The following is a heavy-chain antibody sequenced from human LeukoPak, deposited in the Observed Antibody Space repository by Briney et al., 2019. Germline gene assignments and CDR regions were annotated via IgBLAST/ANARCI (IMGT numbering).Heavy chain of an antibody. V-gene: IGHV6-1*01. J-gene: IGHJ3*02. CDR2: TYYRSKWYN. CDR1: GDSVSSNSAA. Sequence: SHTLSLTCAISGDSVSSNSAAWNWIRQSPSRGLEWLGRTYYRSKWYNDYAVSVKSRITINQDTSKNQSYLQVNSGTPQEPPVYYCARDALSPHYDILTGWHRLGAFDIWGQGTMVTVSS. D-gene: IGHD3-9*01. CDR3: ARDALSPHYDILTGWHRLGAFDI.